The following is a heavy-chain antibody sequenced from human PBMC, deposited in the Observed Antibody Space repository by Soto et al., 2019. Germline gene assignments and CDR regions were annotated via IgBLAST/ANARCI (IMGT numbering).Heavy chain of an antibody. D-gene: IGHD3-22*01. J-gene: IGHJ6*02. CDR3: ASHYYDSSGYYHYYYYGMDV. Sequence: ASVKVSCKASGGTFSSYAISWVRQAPGQGLEWMGGIIPIFGTANYAQKFQGRVTITADESTSTAYMELSSLRSEDTAVYYCASHYYDSSGYYHYYYYGMDVWGQGTTVTVSS. V-gene: IGHV1-69*13. CDR2: IIPIFGTA. CDR1: GGTFSSYA.